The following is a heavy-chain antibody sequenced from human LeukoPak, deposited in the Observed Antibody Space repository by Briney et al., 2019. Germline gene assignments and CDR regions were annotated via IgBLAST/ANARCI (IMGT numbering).Heavy chain of an antibody. D-gene: IGHD2-2*01. CDR1: GFTFSSYA. CDR2: ISYDGSNK. CDR3: ARARYCSSTSCMLVGGDY. Sequence: PGRSLRLSCAASGFTFSSYAMHWVRQAPGKGLEWVAVISYDGSNKYYADSVKGRFTISRDNAKNSLYLQMNSLRAEDTAVYYCARARYCSSTSCMLVGGDYWGQGTLVTVSS. V-gene: IGHV3-30*07. J-gene: IGHJ4*02.